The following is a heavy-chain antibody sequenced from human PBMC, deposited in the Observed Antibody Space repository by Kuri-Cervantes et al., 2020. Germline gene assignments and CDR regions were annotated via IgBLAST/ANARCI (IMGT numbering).Heavy chain of an antibody. CDR1: GVSFSGYY. V-gene: IGHV4-34*01. CDR3: AKGGGDIVVVPAAKRKNAFDI. J-gene: IGHJ3*02. Sequence: SETLSLTCAVYGVSFSGYYWSWIRQPPGKGLEWIGEINHSGSTNYNPSLKSRVTISVDTSKNQFSLKLSSVTAADTAVYYCAKGGGDIVVVPAAKRKNAFDIWGQGTMVTVSS. D-gene: IGHD2-2*01. CDR2: INHSGST.